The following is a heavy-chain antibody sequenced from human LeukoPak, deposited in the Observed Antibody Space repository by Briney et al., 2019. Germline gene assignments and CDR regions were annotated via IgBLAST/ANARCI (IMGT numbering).Heavy chain of an antibody. V-gene: IGHV3-11*01. CDR1: GFTFSDYY. CDR2: ISSSGSTI. CDR3: AKDYYYDSSGYYSKTYYFDY. J-gene: IGHJ4*02. Sequence: GGSLRLSCAASGFTFSDYYMSWIRQAPGKGLEWVSYISSSGSTIYYADSVKGRFTISRDNAKNSLYLQMNSLRAEDTAVYYCAKDYYYDSSGYYSKTYYFDYWGQGTLVTVSS. D-gene: IGHD3-22*01.